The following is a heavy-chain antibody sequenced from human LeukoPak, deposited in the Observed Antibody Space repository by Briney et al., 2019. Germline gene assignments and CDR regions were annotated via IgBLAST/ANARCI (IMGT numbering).Heavy chain of an antibody. J-gene: IGHJ1*01. CDR2: IYYSGST. CDR1: GGSISSSSYY. V-gene: IGHV4-39*01. D-gene: IGHD6-19*01. Sequence: PSETLSLTCTVSGGSISSSSYYWGWLRQPPGKGLEWIGSIYYSGSTYYNPSLKSRVTISVDTSKNQFSLKLSSVTAADTAVYYCARLSSYSSGLIQHWGQGTLVTVSA. CDR3: ARLSSYSSGLIQH.